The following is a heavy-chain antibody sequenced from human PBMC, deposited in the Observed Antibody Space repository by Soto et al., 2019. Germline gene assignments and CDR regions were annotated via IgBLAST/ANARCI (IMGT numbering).Heavy chain of an antibody. CDR2: IYNDGTYS. V-gene: IGHV3-74*01. J-gene: IGHJ4*02. CDR1: GFIFKMYW. CDR3: TRGPRPISTGTGAY. Sequence: LRLSCAASGFIFKMYWMHWVRQSPGKGLVWISRIYNDGTYSDYADSARGRFTISRDNVNDTLYLQMNNLRAEDSGLYYCTRGPRPISTGTGAYWGQGTQVTVSS. D-gene: IGHD3-10*01.